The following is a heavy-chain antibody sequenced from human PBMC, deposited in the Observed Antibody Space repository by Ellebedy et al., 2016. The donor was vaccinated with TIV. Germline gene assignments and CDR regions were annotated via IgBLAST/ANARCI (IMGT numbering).Heavy chain of an antibody. V-gene: IGHV3-23*01. CDR3: AKEYGGAGSLDY. D-gene: IGHD1-26*01. Sequence: GGSLRLXXAASGFTFSSYAMSWVRQAPGKGLEWVSAISGSGGSTYYADSMKGRFTISRDNSKNTLYLQMNSLRAEDTAIYYCAKEYGGAGSLDYWGQGTLVTVSS. CDR1: GFTFSSYA. CDR2: ISGSGGST. J-gene: IGHJ4*02.